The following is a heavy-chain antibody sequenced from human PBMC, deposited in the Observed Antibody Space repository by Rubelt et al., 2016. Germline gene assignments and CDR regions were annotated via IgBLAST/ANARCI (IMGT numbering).Heavy chain of an antibody. J-gene: IGHJ4*02. V-gene: IGHV3-23*01. Sequence: EVQLLESGGGLVQPGGSLRLSCAASGFTFSSYAMSWVRQAPGTGLEWVSAISGNGGSTYYADSVRGRFTISRDNSRNTLYLQMNSLRAEDTAVYYCAKGHSNLDYWGQGTLVTVSS. CDR2: ISGNGGST. CDR3: AKGHSNLDY. D-gene: IGHD6-13*01. CDR1: GFTFSSYA.